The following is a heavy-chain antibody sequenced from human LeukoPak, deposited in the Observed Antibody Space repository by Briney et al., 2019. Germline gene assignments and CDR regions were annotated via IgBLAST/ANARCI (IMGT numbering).Heavy chain of an antibody. CDR3: ARGLSSITIFGVVTIGIDY. V-gene: IGHV1-18*01. J-gene: IGHJ4*02. CDR1: GYTFTSYG. Sequence: ASVKVSCKASGYTFTSYGISWVRQAPGQGLEWMGWISAYNGNTNYAQKLQGRVTMTTDTSTSTAYMELRSLRSDDTAVYYCARGLSSITIFGVVTIGIDYWGQGTPVTVSS. CDR2: ISAYNGNT. D-gene: IGHD3-3*01.